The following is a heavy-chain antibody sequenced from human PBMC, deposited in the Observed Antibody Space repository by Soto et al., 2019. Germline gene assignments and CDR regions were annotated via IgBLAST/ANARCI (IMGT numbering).Heavy chain of an antibody. CDR3: ARDIDYYDSSGYQDY. J-gene: IGHJ4*02. CDR1: GFTFSSYE. CDR2: ITTSGKTI. D-gene: IGHD3-22*01. Sequence: GVSLRLSCAASGFTFSSYEMNCVRQAPWHGLEWVSYITTSGKTIHYADSVKGRFTISRDNAKNSLYLQMNSMRAEDTAAYYCARDIDYYDSSGYQDYWGQGTLVTVSS. V-gene: IGHV3-48*03.